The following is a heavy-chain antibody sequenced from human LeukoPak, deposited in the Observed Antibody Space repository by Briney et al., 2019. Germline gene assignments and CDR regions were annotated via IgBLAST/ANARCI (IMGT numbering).Heavy chain of an antibody. CDR1: GFTLSSYT. CDR2: ICGDDGRT. CDR3: ARGASASFYICLDF. D-gene: IGHD2-2*02. J-gene: IGHJ4*02. Sequence: GGSLRLSCAASGFTLSSYTTDWLRQAPGKGLEWVSGICGDDGRTYYADSVKGRFTISRDNSKNTLYLQMNGLRAEDTAVYYCARGASASFYICLDFWGQGTLVTVSS. V-gene: IGHV3-23*01.